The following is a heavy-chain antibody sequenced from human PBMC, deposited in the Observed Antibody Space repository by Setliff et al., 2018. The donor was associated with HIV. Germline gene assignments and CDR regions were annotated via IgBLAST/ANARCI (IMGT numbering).Heavy chain of an antibody. J-gene: IGHJ4*02. Sequence: ASVKVSCKASGYTFTSYAMHWVRQAPGQRLEWMGWINAGNGNTKYSQKFQGRVTITRDTSASTAYMELSSLRSEDTAVYYCARVPRWYYYDSSGYPDYWGQGTLVTVYS. CDR1: GYTFTSYA. V-gene: IGHV1-3*01. CDR2: INAGNGNT. D-gene: IGHD3-22*01. CDR3: ARVPRWYYYDSSGYPDY.